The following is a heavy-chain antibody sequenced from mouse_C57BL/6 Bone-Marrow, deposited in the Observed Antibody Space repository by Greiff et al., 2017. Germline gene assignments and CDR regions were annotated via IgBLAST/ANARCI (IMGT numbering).Heavy chain of an antibody. Sequence: VKLMESGAELARPGASVKLSCKASGYTFTSYGISWVKQRTGQGLEWIGEIYPRSGNTYYNEKFKGKATLTADKSSSTAYMELRSLTSEDAAVYFCARKLGRGCDYWGQGTTLTVSS. CDR3: ARKLGRGCDY. CDR2: IYPRSGNT. CDR1: GYTFTSYG. V-gene: IGHV1-81*01. D-gene: IGHD4-1*01. J-gene: IGHJ2*01.